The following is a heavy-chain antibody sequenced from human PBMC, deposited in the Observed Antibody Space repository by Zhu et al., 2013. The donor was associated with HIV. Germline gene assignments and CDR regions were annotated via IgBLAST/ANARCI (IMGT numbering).Heavy chain of an antibody. CDR3: ARGAYYGSGSYRGGDY. D-gene: IGHD3-10*01. CDR1: GGTFSSYA. J-gene: IGHJ4*02. Sequence: QVQLVQSGAEVKKPGSSVKVSCKASGGTFSSYAISWVRQAPGQGLEWMGGIIPIFGTANYAQKFQGRVTITADESTSTAYMELSSLRSEDTAVYYCARGAYYGSGSYRGGDYWGQGTLGHRSPQ. V-gene: IGHV1-69*01. CDR2: IIPIFGTA.